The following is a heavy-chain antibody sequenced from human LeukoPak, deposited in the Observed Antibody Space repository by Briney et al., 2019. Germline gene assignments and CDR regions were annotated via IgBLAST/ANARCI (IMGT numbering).Heavy chain of an antibody. CDR2: FDPEDGET. D-gene: IGHD2-15*01. J-gene: IGHJ4*02. V-gene: IGHV1-24*01. Sequence: ASVKVSCKVSGYTLTELSMHWVRQAPGKGLEWMGGFDPEDGETIYAQKFQGRVTMTEDTSTDTAYMELSSLRSEDTAVYYCATDNSVVAATNFDYWGQGTLVTVSS. CDR3: ATDNSVVAATNFDY. CDR1: GYTLTELS.